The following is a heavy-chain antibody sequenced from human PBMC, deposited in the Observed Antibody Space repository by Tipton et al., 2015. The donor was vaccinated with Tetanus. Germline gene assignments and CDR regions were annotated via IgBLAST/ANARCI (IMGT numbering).Heavy chain of an antibody. D-gene: IGHD6-19*01. CDR3: ARAQVVAGTGGFDP. CDR2: ISWNSGSI. J-gene: IGHJ5*02. Sequence: SLRLSCAASGFTFDDYAMHWVRQAPGKGLEWVSGISWNSGSIGYADSVKGRFTISRNNAKNTVYLQMVSLRVEDTAVYYCARAQVVAGTGGFDPWGQGTLVTVSS. CDR1: GFTFDDYA. V-gene: IGHV3-9*01.